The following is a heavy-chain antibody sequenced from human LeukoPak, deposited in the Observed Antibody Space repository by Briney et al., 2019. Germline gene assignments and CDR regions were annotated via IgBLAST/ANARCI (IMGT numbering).Heavy chain of an antibody. V-gene: IGHV3-49*04. CDR1: GCTFGDYA. Sequence: GRSLRLTCTASGCTFGDYAMSWVRQAPGKGLGWVGFIRSKAYGGTTEYAASVKGRSTITRDDPKSIAYLQMNTLKTEDTAVYYCTRRGHSYGYYFEYWGQGTLVTVSS. CDR2: IRSKAYGGTT. D-gene: IGHD5-18*01. CDR3: TRRGHSYGYYFEY. J-gene: IGHJ4*02.